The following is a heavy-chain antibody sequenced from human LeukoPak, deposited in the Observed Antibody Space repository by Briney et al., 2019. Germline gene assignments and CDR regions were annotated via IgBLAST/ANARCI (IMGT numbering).Heavy chain of an antibody. D-gene: IGHD4-17*01. CDR1: GYTFTSYG. J-gene: IGHJ4*02. CDR2: ISVYNGDT. CDR3: ARSQGATVTTDFDY. Sequence: ASVKVSCKASGYTFTSYGISWVRQAPGQGLEWMGWISVYNGDTNYAQKFQGRVTMTTDTSTSTAYMDLRSLTSDDTAAYYCARSQGATVTTDFDYWGQGTLVTVSS. V-gene: IGHV1-18*01.